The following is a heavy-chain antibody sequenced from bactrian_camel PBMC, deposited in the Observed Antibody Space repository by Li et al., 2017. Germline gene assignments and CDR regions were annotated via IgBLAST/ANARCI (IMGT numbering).Heavy chain of an antibody. CDR1: DHFFSDHS. J-gene: IGHJ4*01. CDR3: APDPRGSAY. D-gene: IGHD5*01. CDR2: FDSDGAT. V-gene: IGHV3S53*01. Sequence: AQLVESGGGSVQAGGSLRLSCVAHDHFFSDHSACRLGWYRQEPGKERELVSTFDSDGATFNADSVKGRFTISQDNAENTVYLQMNSLKTEDTAVYHCAPDPRGSAYWGQGTQVTVS.